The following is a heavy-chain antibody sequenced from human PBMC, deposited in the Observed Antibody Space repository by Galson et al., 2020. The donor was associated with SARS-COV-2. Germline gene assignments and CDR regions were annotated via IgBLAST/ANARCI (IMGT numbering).Heavy chain of an antibody. V-gene: IGHV2-5*02. CDR1: GFSLNTNGAG. J-gene: IGHJ4*02. CDR2: IYWDDDK. CDR3: AHSPSTGEIGS. Sequence: SGPTLVKPTQTLTLTCTFSGFSLNTNGAGVGWIRQPPGKPLEWLALIYWDDDKRYSPSLQSRLAITKDTSKNLVVLTVTNMDPVDTATYYGAHSPSTGEIGSWGQGTLVTVSS. D-gene: IGHD7-27*01.